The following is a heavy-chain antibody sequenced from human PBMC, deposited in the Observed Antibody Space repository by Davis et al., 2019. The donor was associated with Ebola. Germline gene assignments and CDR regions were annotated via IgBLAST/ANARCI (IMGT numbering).Heavy chain of an antibody. D-gene: IGHD3-10*01. CDR1: GFTFSSYA. CDR2: ISGSGGST. V-gene: IGHV3-23*01. J-gene: IGHJ4*02. Sequence: GESLKISCAASGFTFSSYAMSWVRQAPGKGLEWVSAISGSGGSTYYADSVKGRFTISRDNSKNTLYLQMNSLRADDTAVYYCANYYGSGSYRFGPRFDYWGQGTLVTVSS. CDR3: ANYYGSGSYRFGPRFDY.